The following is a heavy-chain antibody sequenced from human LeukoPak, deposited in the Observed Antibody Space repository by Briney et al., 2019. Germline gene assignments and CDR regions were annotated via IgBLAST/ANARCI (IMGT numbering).Heavy chain of an antibody. D-gene: IGHD2-2*01. J-gene: IGHJ4*02. CDR2: ISWNSGSI. V-gene: IGHV3-9*01. CDR3: AKEAMTPYYFDY. CDR1: GFTFSSYA. Sequence: PGGSLRLSCAASGFTFSSYAMSWVRQAPGKGLEWVSGISWNSGSIGYADSVKGRFTISRDNAKNSLYLQMNSLRAEDTALYYCAKEAMTPYYFDYWGQGTLVTVSS.